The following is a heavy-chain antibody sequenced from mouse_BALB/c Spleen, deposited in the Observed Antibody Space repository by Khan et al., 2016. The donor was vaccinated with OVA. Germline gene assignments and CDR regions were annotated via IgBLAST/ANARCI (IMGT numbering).Heavy chain of an antibody. CDR2: INPSNGYT. CDR3: VRDGAYYRNDGWFAY. J-gene: IGHJ3*01. Sequence: VQLQESGAELARPGASVKMSCKASGYTFTSYTIHWIKLRPGQGLEWIGYINPSNGYTNYNQKFKDKATLTADKSSTTAYMQLSNLTSDDSAVYNSVRDGAYYRNDGWFAYWGQGTLVTVSA. CDR1: GYTFTSYT. V-gene: IGHV1-4*01. D-gene: IGHD2-14*01.